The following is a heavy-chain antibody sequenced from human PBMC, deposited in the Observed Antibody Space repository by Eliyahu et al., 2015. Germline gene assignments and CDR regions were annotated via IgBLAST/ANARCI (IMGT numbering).Heavy chain of an antibody. J-gene: IGHJ3*02. V-gene: IGHV4-31*03. CDR3: ARAVQYRDSFDI. D-gene: IGHD4-11*01. CDR1: GGSXRSGGYY. CDR2: IYYSGST. Sequence: QVQLQESGPGLVKPSQDLSLTCTVSGGSXRSGGYYWSWIRHHPGKGLEXIAYIYYSGSTYYNPSLKSRLIISVDTSKNHFSLKLNSVTAADTAVYYCARAVQYRDSFDIWGQGTMVTVSS.